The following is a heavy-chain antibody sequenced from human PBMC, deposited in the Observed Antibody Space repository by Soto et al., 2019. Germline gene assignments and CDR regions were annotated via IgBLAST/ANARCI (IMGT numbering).Heavy chain of an antibody. CDR1: GYTFTNYG. CDR3: ARDSYYYGSGSYPYYYGMDV. Sequence: ASVKVSCKTSGYTFTNYGINWVRQAPGQGLEWMGWISAYNGNTNYAQKLQGRVTMTTDTSTSTAYMELRSLRSDDTAVYYCARDSYYYGSGSYPYYYGMDVWGQGTRVTVSS. V-gene: IGHV1-18*01. CDR2: ISAYNGNT. D-gene: IGHD3-10*01. J-gene: IGHJ6*02.